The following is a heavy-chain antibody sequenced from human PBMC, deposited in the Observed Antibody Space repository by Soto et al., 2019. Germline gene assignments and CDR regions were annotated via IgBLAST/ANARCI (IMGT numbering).Heavy chain of an antibody. CDR1: GGSISSGDYY. J-gene: IGHJ5*02. D-gene: IGHD6-19*01. CDR2: IYYSGST. V-gene: IGHV4-31*03. CDR3: ARGVGSGWLNWFDT. Sequence: VQLQESGPGLVKPSQTLSLTCTVSGGSISSGDYYWSWIGKHPGKGLEWIGYIYYSGSTYYNPSLKSRVTISVDTSKNQFSLKLSSVTAADTAVYYCARGVGSGWLNWFDTWGQGTLVTVSS.